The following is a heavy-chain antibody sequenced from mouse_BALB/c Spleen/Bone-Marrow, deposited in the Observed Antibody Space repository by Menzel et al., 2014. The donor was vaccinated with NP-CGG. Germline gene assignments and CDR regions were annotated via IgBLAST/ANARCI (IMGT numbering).Heavy chain of an antibody. V-gene: IGHV5-12-2*01. CDR3: TRPRYPFYVMDY. CDR1: GITFRSNT. CDR2: ITADGGTT. J-gene: IGHJ4*01. D-gene: IGHD2-14*01. Sequence: EVMLAESGGGLVQPGGSLKLSCVASGITFRSNTMSWVRQTPEKRLEWVAYITADGGTTYYPDIVKGRFIISRDNAKNTLYLQMSSLKSEDAGMYYCTRPRYPFYVMDYWGQGTSVTVSS.